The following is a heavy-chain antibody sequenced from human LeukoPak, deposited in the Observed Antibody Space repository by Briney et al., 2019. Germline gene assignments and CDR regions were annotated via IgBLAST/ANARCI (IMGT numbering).Heavy chain of an antibody. V-gene: IGHV3-23*01. D-gene: IGHD4-23*01. J-gene: IGHJ4*02. CDR3: AKDRGGLRRLRNYFDY. CDR2: ISGSGGST. Sequence: GGSLRLSCAASGFTFSSYATSWVRQAPGKGLEWVSAISGSGGSTYYADSVKGRFTISRDNSKNTLYLQMNSLRAEDTAVYYCAKDRGGLRRLRNYFDYWGQGTLVTVSS. CDR1: GFTFSSYA.